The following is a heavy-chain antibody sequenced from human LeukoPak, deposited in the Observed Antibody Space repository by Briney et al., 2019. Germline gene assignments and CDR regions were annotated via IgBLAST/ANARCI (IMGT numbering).Heavy chain of an antibody. Sequence: SVKVSCKASGGTFSSYAISWVRQAPGQGLEWMGRIIPILGIANYAQKFQGRVTITADKSTSTAYMELSSLRSEDTAVYYCARGIQLWRDNWFDPWGQGTLVTVSS. CDR1: GGTFSSYA. D-gene: IGHD5-18*01. J-gene: IGHJ5*02. CDR3: ARGIQLWRDNWFDP. CDR2: IIPILGIA. V-gene: IGHV1-69*04.